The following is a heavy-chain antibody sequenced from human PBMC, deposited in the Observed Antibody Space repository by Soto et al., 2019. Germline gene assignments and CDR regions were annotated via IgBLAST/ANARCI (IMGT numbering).Heavy chain of an antibody. J-gene: IGHJ4*02. Sequence: ASVKVSCKASGYTFSNFGISWVRQAPGEGLEWMGWISPNSEKTKIAQRFQGRVTMTTDTSTSTAYMELRSLRSDDTAVFYCAREMVQGVGSDYWGQGTLVTVSS. CDR1: GYTFSNFG. CDR3: AREMVQGVGSDY. D-gene: IGHD3-10*01. V-gene: IGHV1-18*01. CDR2: ISPNSEKT.